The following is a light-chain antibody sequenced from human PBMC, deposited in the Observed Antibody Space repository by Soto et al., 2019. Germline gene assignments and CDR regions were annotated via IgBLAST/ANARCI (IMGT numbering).Light chain of an antibody. CDR3: TSFSSSTSLYV. Sequence: QSVLTQPASVSGSLGQSITIFCTGTTRDIAGYNYISWYQQLPGKAPKLMIYQVTILPSGISNRLFGSKSGNTASLTISGLQAEDEADYYCTSFSSSTSLYVFGTGTRSPS. V-gene: IGLV2-14*01. CDR1: TRDIAGYNY. J-gene: IGLJ1*01. CDR2: QVT.